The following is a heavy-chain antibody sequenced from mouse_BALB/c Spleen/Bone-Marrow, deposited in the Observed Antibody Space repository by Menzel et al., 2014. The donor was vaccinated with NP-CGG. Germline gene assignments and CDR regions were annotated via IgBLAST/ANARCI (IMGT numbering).Heavy chain of an antibody. J-gene: IGHJ4*01. CDR3: ARILLRSYAMDY. CDR2: ISYSGST. Sequence: VQLKQSGPSLVKPSQTLSLTCSVTGDSITSGYWNWIRKFPGNKLEYMGYISYSGSTYYNPSLKSRISITRDTSKNQYYLQLNSVTTEDTATYYCARILLRSYAMDYWGQGTSVTVSS. CDR1: GDSITSGY. D-gene: IGHD1-1*01. V-gene: IGHV3-8*02.